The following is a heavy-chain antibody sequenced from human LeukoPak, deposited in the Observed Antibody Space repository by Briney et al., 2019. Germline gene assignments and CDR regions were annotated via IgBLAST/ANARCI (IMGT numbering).Heavy chain of an antibody. CDR1: GGSISSSSYS. Sequence: PSGTLSLTCTVSGGSISSSSYSWGWIRQPPGKGLEWIGSIYYSGSTYYNPSLKSRVTISVDTSKNQFSLKLSSVTAADTAVYYCARRTPDYYGSGSYYPVRDNWFDPWGQGTLVTVSS. D-gene: IGHD3-10*01. J-gene: IGHJ5*02. V-gene: IGHV4-39*01. CDR3: ARRTPDYYGSGSYYPVRDNWFDP. CDR2: IYYSGST.